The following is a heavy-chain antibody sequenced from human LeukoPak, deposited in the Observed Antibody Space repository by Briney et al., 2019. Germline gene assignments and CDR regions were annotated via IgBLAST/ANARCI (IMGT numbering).Heavy chain of an antibody. CDR2: ISNTGGIT. V-gene: IGHV3-23*01. CDR1: GFSFNTYA. CDR3: AQQVGYCSSGSCYFTY. J-gene: IGHJ1*01. D-gene: IGHD2-15*01. Sequence: GGSLRLSCAASGFSFNTYAMSWVRQAPGKGLEWVSAISNTGGITYYADSVKGRFTISRDKSKNTLSLQMNSLRAEDTAVYYCAQQVGYCSSGSCYFTYWGQGTLVTVSS.